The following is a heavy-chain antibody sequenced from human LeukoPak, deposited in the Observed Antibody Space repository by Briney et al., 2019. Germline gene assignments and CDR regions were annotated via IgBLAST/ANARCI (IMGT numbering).Heavy chain of an antibody. CDR1: GDSVSGNSAA. CDR2: TYYRSKWYN. D-gene: IGHD3-10*01. CDR3: ARVSALLWFGEPNHDAFDI. J-gene: IGHJ3*02. V-gene: IGHV6-1*01. Sequence: SQTLSLTCAISGDSVSGNSAAWNWIRQSPSRGLEWLGRTYYRSKWYNDYAVSVKSRITINPDTSKNQFSLQLNSVTPEDTAVYYCARVSALLWFGEPNHDAFDIWGQGTMVTVSS.